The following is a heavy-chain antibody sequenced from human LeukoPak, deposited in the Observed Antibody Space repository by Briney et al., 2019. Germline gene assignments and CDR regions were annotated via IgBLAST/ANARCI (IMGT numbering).Heavy chain of an antibody. D-gene: IGHD3-10*01. Sequence: GGSLRLSCAASGFTFSSYWMHWVRQAPGKGLVWVSRINTNGSPTQYADSVKGRFTISRDNAKNTLYLQTNSLRAEDTAVYYCAGDLISGSGSLGYWGQGTLVTVSS. J-gene: IGHJ4*02. CDR1: GFTFSSYW. CDR2: INTNGSPT. V-gene: IGHV3-74*01. CDR3: AGDLISGSGSLGY.